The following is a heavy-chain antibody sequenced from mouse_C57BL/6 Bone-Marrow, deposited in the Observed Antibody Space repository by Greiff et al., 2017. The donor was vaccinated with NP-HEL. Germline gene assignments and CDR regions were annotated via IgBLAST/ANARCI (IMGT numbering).Heavy chain of an antibody. Sequence: QVQLQQSGAELARPGASVKLSCKASGFTFTSYGISWVNQRTGQGLEWIGEIYLRSGNTYYNENFKGRATLTADKSSSTAYMELRSLTSEDTAVYYCARERHTYYFDYWGQGTTLTVSS. CDR3: ARERHTYYFDY. J-gene: IGHJ2*01. V-gene: IGHV1-81*01. CDR2: IYLRSGNT. CDR1: GFTFTSYG.